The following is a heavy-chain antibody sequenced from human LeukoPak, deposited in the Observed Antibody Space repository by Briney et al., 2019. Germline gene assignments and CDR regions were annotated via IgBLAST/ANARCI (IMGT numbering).Heavy chain of an antibody. CDR3: AKDPYYDFWSGYYSGPSFDY. D-gene: IGHD3-3*01. CDR2: ISGSGGST. CDR1: GFTFSSYA. Sequence: PGGSLRLPRAASGFTFSSYAMSWVRQAPGKGLEWVSAISGSGGSTYYADSVKGRFTISRDNSKNTLYLQMNSLRAEDTAVYYCAKDPYYDFWSGYYSGPSFDYWGQGTLVTVSS. V-gene: IGHV3-23*01. J-gene: IGHJ4*02.